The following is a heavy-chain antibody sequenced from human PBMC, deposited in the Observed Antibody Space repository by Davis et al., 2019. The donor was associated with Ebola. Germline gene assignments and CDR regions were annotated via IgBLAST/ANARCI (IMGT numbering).Heavy chain of an antibody. CDR1: GGSITYSDHH. CDR2: MYYTGTT. J-gene: IGHJ5*02. CDR3: ARAPIAGAGTRWGTRWFDP. Sequence: PGGSLRLSCTVSGGSITYSDHHWGWIRQSPGKGLEWIGSMYYTGTTYYNPSPRTRVALSVDTSNAQFSLKLSSVIAADTAVYYCARAPIAGAGTRWGTRWFDPWGQGTLVTVSS. V-gene: IGHV4-39*07. D-gene: IGHD6-13*01.